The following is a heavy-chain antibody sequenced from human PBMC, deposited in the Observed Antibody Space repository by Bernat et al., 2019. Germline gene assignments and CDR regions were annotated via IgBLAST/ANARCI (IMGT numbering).Heavy chain of an antibody. D-gene: IGHD6-19*01. CDR3: ARKGRSRARSKLAQWLVPGVRSGDDAFDI. Sequence: QVQLVQSGAEVKKPGASVKVSCKVSGYTLTELSMHWVRQAPGKGLEWMGGFDPEDGETIYAQKFQGRVTRTEDTSTDTAYMELSSLRSEDTAVYYCARKGRSRARSKLAQWLVPGVRSGDDAFDIWGQGTMVTVSS. J-gene: IGHJ3*02. V-gene: IGHV1-24*01. CDR2: FDPEDGET. CDR1: GYTLTELS.